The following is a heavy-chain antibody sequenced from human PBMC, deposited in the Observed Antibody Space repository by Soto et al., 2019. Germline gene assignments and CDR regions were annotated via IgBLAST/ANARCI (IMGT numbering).Heavy chain of an antibody. D-gene: IGHD3-10*01. Sequence: QVQLVQSGAEVKKPGSSVKVSCKASGGIFSTYAISWLRQAPGQGLEWMGGIIPLFGTPNYAQRFQGRVTITADESTSTEYMELSGVNSEDSSVYYCARDRDDYGSGNYYNRIDFWGQGTLVTVSS. CDR1: GGIFSTYA. V-gene: IGHV1-69*01. CDR2: IIPLFGTP. J-gene: IGHJ4*02. CDR3: ARDRDDYGSGNYYNRIDF.